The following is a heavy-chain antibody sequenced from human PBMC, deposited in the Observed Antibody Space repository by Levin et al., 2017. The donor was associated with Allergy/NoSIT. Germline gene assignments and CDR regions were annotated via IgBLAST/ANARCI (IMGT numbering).Heavy chain of an antibody. CDR2: VNLNSGGT. CDR3: ARTTRYYWNGFDF. V-gene: IGHV1-2*02. J-gene: IGHJ4*02. D-gene: IGHD1-1*01. Sequence: ASVKVSCKASGYTFIGYYMHWVRQAPGQGLEWMGCVNLNSGGTNYTQRFQGRVTMTRDTSISTAYMELNRLRSDDTAVYFCARTTRYYWNGFDFWGQGTLVTVSS. CDR1: GYTFIGYY.